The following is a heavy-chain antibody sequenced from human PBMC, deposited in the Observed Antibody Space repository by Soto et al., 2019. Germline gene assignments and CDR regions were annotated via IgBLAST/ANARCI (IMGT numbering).Heavy chain of an antibody. V-gene: IGHV3-30*18. Sequence: LRLYCAASGFTFRSYAMHWVRQAPGKGLEWVAAISDGGSNNYYTDSVKGRFTISKNNSKETLYLQMNSLRGEDTAVYYCAKTQEIGTTYYFDYWGLGTQVTVSS. CDR2: ISDGGSNN. D-gene: IGHD1-7*01. J-gene: IGHJ4*02. CDR1: GFTFRSYA. CDR3: AKTQEIGTTYYFDY.